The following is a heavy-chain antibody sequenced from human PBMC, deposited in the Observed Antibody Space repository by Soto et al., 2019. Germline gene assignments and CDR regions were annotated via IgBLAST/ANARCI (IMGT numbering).Heavy chain of an antibody. D-gene: IGHD5-12*01. CDR3: AKTRGYGYMPSNHFDY. Sequence: GGSLRLTCAASGFTFSSYGMHWVRQAPGKGLEWVAVISYDGSNKYYADSVKGRFTISRDSSKNTLYLQMDSLRAEDTAVYYCAKTRGYGYMPSNHFDYWGQGSLVTVSS. CDR2: ISYDGSNK. J-gene: IGHJ4*02. V-gene: IGHV3-30*18. CDR1: GFTFSSYG.